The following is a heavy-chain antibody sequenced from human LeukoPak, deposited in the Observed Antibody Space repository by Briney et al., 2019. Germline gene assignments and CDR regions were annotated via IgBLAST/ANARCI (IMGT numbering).Heavy chain of an antibody. Sequence: PGGSLRLSCAASGITASSNYMTWVRQAPGKGLEWVSVIYSGGGTYYADSVKGRFTISRDNSKNTLYLQMNSLRAEDTAVYYCARDTAAVGTDFDHWGQGTLVTVSS. CDR1: GITASSNY. V-gene: IGHV3-66*01. CDR2: IYSGGGT. CDR3: ARDTAAVGTDFDH. D-gene: IGHD6-13*01. J-gene: IGHJ4*02.